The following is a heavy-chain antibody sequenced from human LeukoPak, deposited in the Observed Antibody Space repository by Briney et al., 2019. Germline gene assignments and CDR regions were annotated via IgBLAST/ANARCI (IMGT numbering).Heavy chain of an antibody. CDR3: ARLGSPGSPPYYCSSTSCLTDY. D-gene: IGHD2-2*01. V-gene: IGHV1-18*01. J-gene: IGHJ4*02. Sequence: ASVKVSCKASGYTFTSYGISWVRQAPGQGLEWMGWISAYNGNTNYAQKLQGRVTMTTDTSTSTAYMELRSLRSDDTAVYYCARLGSPGSPPYYCSSTSCLTDYWGQGTLVTVSS. CDR1: GYTFTSYG. CDR2: ISAYNGNT.